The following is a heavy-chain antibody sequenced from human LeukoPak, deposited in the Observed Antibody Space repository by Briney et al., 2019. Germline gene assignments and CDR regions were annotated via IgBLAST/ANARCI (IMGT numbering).Heavy chain of an antibody. D-gene: IGHD6-13*01. CDR3: ARESRSSSLNWFDP. V-gene: IGHV4-61*08. Sequence: SETLSLTCTVSGGSISSGGYYWSWIRQHPGKGLEWIGYIYYSGSTYYNPSLKSRVTISVDTSKNQFSLKLSSVTAADTAVYYCARESRSSSLNWFDPWGQGTLVTVSS. CDR1: GGSISSGGYY. J-gene: IGHJ5*02. CDR2: IYYSGST.